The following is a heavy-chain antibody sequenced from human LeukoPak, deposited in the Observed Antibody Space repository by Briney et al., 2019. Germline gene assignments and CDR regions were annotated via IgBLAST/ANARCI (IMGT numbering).Heavy chain of an antibody. V-gene: IGHV4-4*02. Sequence: SETLSLTCAVSGVSISSSNWWSWVRQPSGKGLEWIGEVYQSGSPNYNPSLKSRVTISVDKSKNQFSLKLSSVTAADTAMYYCARERGYSYGPFDYWGQGTLVTVSS. CDR2: VYQSGSP. CDR1: GVSISSSNW. CDR3: ARERGYSYGPFDY. D-gene: IGHD5-18*01. J-gene: IGHJ4*02.